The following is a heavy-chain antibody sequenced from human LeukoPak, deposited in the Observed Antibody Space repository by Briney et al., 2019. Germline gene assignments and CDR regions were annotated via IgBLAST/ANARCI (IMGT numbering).Heavy chain of an antibody. CDR2: IYYSGST. Sequence: SWIRQHPGKGLEWIGYIYYSGSTYYNPSLKSRVTISVDTSKNQFSLKLSSVTAADTAVYYCARLSGGWYGGFDYWGQGTLVTVSS. V-gene: IGHV4-31*02. D-gene: IGHD6-19*01. CDR3: ARLSGGWYGGFDY. J-gene: IGHJ4*02.